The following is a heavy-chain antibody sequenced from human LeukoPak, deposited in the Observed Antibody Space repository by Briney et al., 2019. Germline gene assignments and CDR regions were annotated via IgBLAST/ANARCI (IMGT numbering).Heavy chain of an antibody. Sequence: PSETLSLTCAVYGGSFSGYYWSWIRQPPGKGLEWIGNIYHSGKTYYNPSLKSRVTISVDTSKNQFSLKLSSVTAADTAVYYCARLREYSGSYGLWHWGQGTLVTVSS. CDR3: ARLREYSGSYGLWH. D-gene: IGHD1-26*01. J-gene: IGHJ4*02. CDR1: GGSFSGYY. CDR2: IYHSGKT. V-gene: IGHV4-34*01.